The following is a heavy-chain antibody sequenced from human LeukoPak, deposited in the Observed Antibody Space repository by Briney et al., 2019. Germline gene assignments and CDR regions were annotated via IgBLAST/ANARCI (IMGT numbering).Heavy chain of an antibody. V-gene: IGHV3-23*01. CDR3: AKGGTVFPMVRDYGMDV. J-gene: IGHJ6*02. Sequence: PGGSLRLSCAPSGFTFSSYAMSWVRQAPGKGLEWVSAISVSGGSTYYADSVKVRFTIYRDNSKNPMYMQMNSLRAEDTAVYYCAKGGTVFPMVRDYGMDVWSEGSTATV. CDR1: GFTFSSYA. CDR2: ISVSGGST. D-gene: IGHD4/OR15-4a*01.